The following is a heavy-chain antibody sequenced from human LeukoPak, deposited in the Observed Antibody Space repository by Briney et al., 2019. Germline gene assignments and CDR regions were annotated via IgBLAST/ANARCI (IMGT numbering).Heavy chain of an antibody. V-gene: IGHV3-23*01. D-gene: IGHD6-19*01. CDR2: ISGSGTNT. CDR1: GFTFSSYA. Sequence: GGSLRLSCVASGFTFSSYAMSWVRQAPGKGLEWVSAISGSGTNTYYADSVKGRFTFSRDNSKNTVYLQMNSLRVEDTALYYCAKGLIAVAGTLFDYWGQGTLVTVSS. J-gene: IGHJ4*02. CDR3: AKGLIAVAGTLFDY.